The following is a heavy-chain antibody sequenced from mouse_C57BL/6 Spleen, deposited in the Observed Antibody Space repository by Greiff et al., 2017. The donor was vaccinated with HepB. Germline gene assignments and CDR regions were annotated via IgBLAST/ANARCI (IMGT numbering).Heavy chain of an antibody. V-gene: IGHV1-64*01. D-gene: IGHD2-3*01. CDR1: GYTFTSYW. CDR2: IHPNSGST. CDR3: AREDGYYGYAMDY. Sequence: VQLKQPGAELVKPGASVKLSCKASGYTFTSYWMHWVKQRPGQGLEWIGMIHPNSGSTNYNEKFKSKATLTVDKSSSTAYMQLSSLTSEDSAVYYCAREDGYYGYAMDYWGQGTSVTVSS. J-gene: IGHJ4*01.